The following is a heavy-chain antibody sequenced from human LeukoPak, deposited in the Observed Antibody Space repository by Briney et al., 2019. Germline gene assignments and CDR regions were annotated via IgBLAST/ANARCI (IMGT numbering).Heavy chain of an antibody. CDR3: ARYYGDYVGEYNWFDP. J-gene: IGHJ5*02. V-gene: IGHV4-61*09. CDR1: GGSISSGSYY. CDR2: IYTSGST. Sequence: PSQTLSLTCTVSGGSISSGSYYWSWIRQPAGKGLEWIGHIYTSGSTNYNPSLKSRVTISRDTSKNQFSLKLSSVTAADTAVYYCARYYGDYVGEYNWFDPWGQGTLVTVSS. D-gene: IGHD4-17*01.